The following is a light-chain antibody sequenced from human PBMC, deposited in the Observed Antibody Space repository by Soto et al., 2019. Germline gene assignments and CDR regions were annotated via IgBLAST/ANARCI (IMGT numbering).Light chain of an antibody. CDR3: TSYTSSGTVV. V-gene: IGLV2-14*01. CDR2: EVN. J-gene: IGLJ2*01. CDR1: SSDVGGYNY. Sequence: QSALTQPASVSGSPGQSNTISCTGTSSDVGGYNYVSWYQHHPGKAPKLMIYEVNNRPSGVSNRFSGSKSGNTASLTISGLQAEDEAYFYCTSYTSSGTVVFGGGTKLTVL.